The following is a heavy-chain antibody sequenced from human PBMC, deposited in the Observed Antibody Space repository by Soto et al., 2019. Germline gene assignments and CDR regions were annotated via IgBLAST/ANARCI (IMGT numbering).Heavy chain of an antibody. V-gene: IGHV3-9*01. J-gene: IGHJ4*02. D-gene: IGHD2-2*01. Sequence: EVQLVESGGGLVQPGRSLRLSCAASGFTFDEYAMHWVRQAPGKGLEWVSGISWNSGSIGYADSVKGRFTISRDNAKNTLYLQMNSLRAEDTDLYYCAKGGQLLTGGGGYWGQGTLVTVSS. CDR3: AKGGQLLTGGGGY. CDR2: ISWNSGSI. CDR1: GFTFDEYA.